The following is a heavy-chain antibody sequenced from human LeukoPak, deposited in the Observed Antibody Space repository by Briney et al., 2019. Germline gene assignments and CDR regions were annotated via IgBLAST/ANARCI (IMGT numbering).Heavy chain of an antibody. J-gene: IGHJ4*02. D-gene: IGHD3-22*01. CDR1: GFTFSSYA. CDR2: ISYDGSNK. CDR3: ARADDSSGNPFDY. V-gene: IGHV3-30*15. Sequence: QPGRSLRLSCAASGFTFSSYAMHWVRQAPGKGLEWVAVISYDGSNKYYADSVKGRFTISRDNSKNTLYLQMSSLRGEDTAVYYCARADDSSGNPFDYWGQGTLVTVSS.